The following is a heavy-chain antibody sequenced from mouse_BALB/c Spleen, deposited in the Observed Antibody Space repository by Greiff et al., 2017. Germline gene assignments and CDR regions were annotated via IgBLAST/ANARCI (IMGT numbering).Heavy chain of an antibody. J-gene: IGHJ3*01. CDR1: GYTFTDYY. V-gene: IGHV1-19*01. CDR3: ARWDYSAY. Sequence: VQLQQSGPELVKPGASVKMSCKASGYTFTDYYMDWVKQSHGESFEWIGRVNPYNGGTSYNQKFKGKATLTVDKSSSTAYMELNSLTSEDSAVYYCARWDYSAYWGQGTLVTVSA. CDR2: VNPYNGGT. D-gene: IGHD1-1*01.